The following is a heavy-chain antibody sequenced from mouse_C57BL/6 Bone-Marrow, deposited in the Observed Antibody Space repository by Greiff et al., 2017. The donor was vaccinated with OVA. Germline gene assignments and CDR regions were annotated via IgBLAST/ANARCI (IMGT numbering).Heavy chain of an antibody. CDR3: AKGRVSDSNFYFDY. V-gene: IGHV1-39*01. CDR1: GYSFTDYN. CDR2: INPNYGTT. Sequence: VQLQQSGPELVKPGASVKISCKASGYSFTDYNMNWVKQSNGKSLEWIGVINPNYGTTSYNQKFKGKATLTVDQSSSTAYMQLNSLTSEDSAVYYCAKGRVSDSNFYFDYWGQGTTLTVSS. D-gene: IGHD2-5*01. J-gene: IGHJ2*01.